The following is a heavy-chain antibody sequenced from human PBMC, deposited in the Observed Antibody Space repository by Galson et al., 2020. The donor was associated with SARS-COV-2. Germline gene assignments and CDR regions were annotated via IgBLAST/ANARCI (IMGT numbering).Heavy chain of an antibody. Sequence: GGSLRLSCAASGFTFKSHAMHWVRQAPGKGLEWVAQIWYDGSNKYYADSVKGRFTISRDNSENTLYLQMNNLRAEDTAVYYCARDGQSSGGWAFDYWAREPWSQSPQ. CDR2: IWYDGSNK. CDR1: GFTFKSHA. D-gene: IGHD6-19*01. CDR3: ARDGQSSGGWAFDY. V-gene: IGHV3-33*01. J-gene: IGHJ4*02.